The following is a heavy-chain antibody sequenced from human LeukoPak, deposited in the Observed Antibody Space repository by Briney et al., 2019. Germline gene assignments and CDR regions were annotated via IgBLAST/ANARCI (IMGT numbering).Heavy chain of an antibody. J-gene: IGHJ1*01. V-gene: IGHV1-69*04. Sequence: GSSVKVSCKASGGTFSSYAISWVRQAPGQGLEWMGRIIPIFGIANYAQKFQGRVTITADKSTGTAYMELSSLRSEDTAVYYRARDHDSSGYYYTYFQHWGQGTLVTVSS. D-gene: IGHD3-22*01. CDR1: GGTFSSYA. CDR2: IIPIFGIA. CDR3: ARDHDSSGYYYTYFQH.